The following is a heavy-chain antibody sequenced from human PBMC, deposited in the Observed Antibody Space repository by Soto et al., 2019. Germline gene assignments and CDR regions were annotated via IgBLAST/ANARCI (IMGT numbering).Heavy chain of an antibody. CDR3: ARCLHCSNGGRFDP. J-gene: IGHJ5*02. D-gene: IGHD2-8*01. CDR1: GVSIGSPNW. CDR2: MWPSGGT. V-gene: IGHV4-4*02. Sequence: PSETLSLTCAVYGVSIGSPNWCTWVRQAPGKGLEWIGEMWPSGGTTYNPSLRNRVTISVDNSKNHLPLTLTSVTAADTAIYYCARCLHCSNGGRFDPWGQGALVTVSS.